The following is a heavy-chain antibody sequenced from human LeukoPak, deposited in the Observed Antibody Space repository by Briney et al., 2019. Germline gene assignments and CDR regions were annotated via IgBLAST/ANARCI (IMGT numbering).Heavy chain of an antibody. Sequence: GGSLRLSCAASGFTFSRYWMSWVRQAPGKGLEWVANIKEDGSEKNYVDSVKGRFTISRDNSKNTLYLQMNSLRAEDTAVYYCAKGVVVVVAASYYYMDVWGKGTTVTVSS. V-gene: IGHV3-7*03. J-gene: IGHJ6*03. CDR2: IKEDGSEK. D-gene: IGHD2-15*01. CDR3: AKGVVVVVAASYYYMDV. CDR1: GFTFSRYW.